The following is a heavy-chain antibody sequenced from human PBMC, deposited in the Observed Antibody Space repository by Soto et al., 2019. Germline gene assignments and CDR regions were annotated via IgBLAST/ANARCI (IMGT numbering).Heavy chain of an antibody. CDR1: GFTFTSSA. CDR3: AAWGGGYYNHDAFDI. CDR2: IVVGSGNT. V-gene: IGHV1-58*01. Sequence: SVKVSCKASGFTFTSSAVQWVRQARGQRLEWIGWIVVGSGNTNYAQKFQERVTITRDMSTSTAYMELSSLSSGDTAVYYCAAWGGGYYNHDAFDIWGQGTMVTVSS. D-gene: IGHD3-22*01. J-gene: IGHJ3*02.